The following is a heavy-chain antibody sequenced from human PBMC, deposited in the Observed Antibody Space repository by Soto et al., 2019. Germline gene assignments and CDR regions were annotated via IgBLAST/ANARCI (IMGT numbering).Heavy chain of an antibody. D-gene: IGHD1-1*01. CDR3: ARAEQQNWFDP. Sequence: SETLSLTCAVYGGSFSDYYWSWIRQPPGKGLEWIGEINHSGSTNYNPSLKSRVTISVDTSKNQFSLKLSSVTAADTAVYYCARAEQQNWFDPWGQGTLVTVSS. J-gene: IGHJ5*02. CDR1: GGSFSDYY. CDR2: INHSGST. V-gene: IGHV4-34*01.